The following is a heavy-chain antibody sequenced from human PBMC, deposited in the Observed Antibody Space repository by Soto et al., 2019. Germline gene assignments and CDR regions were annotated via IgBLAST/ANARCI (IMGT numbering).Heavy chain of an antibody. D-gene: IGHD5-12*01. V-gene: IGHV5-10-1*01. CDR2: IDPSDSYT. J-gene: IGHJ4*02. CDR1: GYSFTSYW. Sequence: GESLKISCXGSGYSFTSYWISWVRQMPGKGLEWMGRIDPSDSYTNYSPSFQGHVTISADKSISTAYLQWSSLKASDTAMYYCARWDSMATGHDYWGQGTLVTVSS. CDR3: ARWDSMATGHDY.